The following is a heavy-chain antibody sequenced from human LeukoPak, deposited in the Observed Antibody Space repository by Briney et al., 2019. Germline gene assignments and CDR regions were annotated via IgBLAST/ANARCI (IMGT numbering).Heavy chain of an antibody. D-gene: IGHD5-18*01. CDR3: AIHIASYSYGLRNPAQRKYFDY. Sequence: SETLSLTCVVYGGSFSGYYWSWIRQPPGKGLEWIGEINHSGSTNYNPSLKSRVTISVDTSKNQFSLKLSSVTAADTAVYYCAIHIASYSYGLRNPAQRKYFDYWGQGTLVTVSS. V-gene: IGHV4-34*01. CDR2: INHSGST. J-gene: IGHJ4*02. CDR1: GGSFSGYY.